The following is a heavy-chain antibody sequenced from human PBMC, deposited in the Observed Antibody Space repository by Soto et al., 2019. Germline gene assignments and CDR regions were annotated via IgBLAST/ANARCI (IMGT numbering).Heavy chain of an antibody. CDR3: ARAGGSVVVVTAMDAFDI. Sequence: ASVKVSCKASGGTFSSYAISWVRQAPGQGLEWMGGIIPIFGTANYAQKFQGRVTITADESTSTAYMELSSLRSEDTAVYYCARAGGSVVVVTAMDAFDIWGQGTMVTVSS. CDR2: IIPIFGTA. D-gene: IGHD2-21*02. CDR1: GGTFSSYA. V-gene: IGHV1-69*13. J-gene: IGHJ3*02.